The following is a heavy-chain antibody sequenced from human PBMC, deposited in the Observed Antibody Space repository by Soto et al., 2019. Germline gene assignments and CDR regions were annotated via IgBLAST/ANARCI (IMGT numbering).Heavy chain of an antibody. J-gene: IGHJ3*02. CDR1: GGSISSYY. CDR2: IYYSGSI. CDR3: ARGDAFDI. Sequence: QVQLQESGPGLVKPSETLSLTCTVSGGSISSYYWGWIRQPPGKGLEWIGYIYYSGSINYNPSLKRRVTISVDTSKNQFSLKLSSVTAADTAVYYCARGDAFDIWGQGTMVTVSS. V-gene: IGHV4-59*01.